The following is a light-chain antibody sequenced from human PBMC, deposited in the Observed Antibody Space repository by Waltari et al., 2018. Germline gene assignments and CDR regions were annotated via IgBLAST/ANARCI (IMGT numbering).Light chain of an antibody. J-gene: IGKJ2*01. CDR1: QSLTKRY. CDR3: QQYGSSILYT. CDR2: GAS. V-gene: IGKV3-20*01. Sequence: VLTQSPGTLSLSPGERVAISCRASQSLTKRYLAWYQQKPGQAPRLLIYGASSRAAGIPDRFSGSGSGTDFTLTISRLEPEDFAVYYCQQYGSSILYTFGQGTKLEIK.